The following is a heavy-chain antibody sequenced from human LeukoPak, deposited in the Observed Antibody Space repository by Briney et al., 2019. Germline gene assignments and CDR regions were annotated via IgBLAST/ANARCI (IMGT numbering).Heavy chain of an antibody. J-gene: IGHJ6*03. Sequence: GGSLRLSCAASGFTFSYYDMSWVRQAPGKGLEWVASITLSGGSTFYADSVKGRFTFSRDNSKNTLYLQMNSLSAEDTAVYYCAKRGNPAVGHHYLDVWGKGTTVSVSS. V-gene: IGHV3-23*01. CDR2: ITLSGGST. CDR3: AKRGNPAVGHHYLDV. CDR1: GFTFSYYD. D-gene: IGHD2-2*01.